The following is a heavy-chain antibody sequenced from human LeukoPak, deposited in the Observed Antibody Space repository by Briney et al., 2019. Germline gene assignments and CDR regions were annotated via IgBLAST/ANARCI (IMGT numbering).Heavy chain of an antibody. CDR3: ARRPGHTWDMGNWFDP. J-gene: IGHJ5*02. V-gene: IGHV4-39*01. Sequence: SATLSLTCSVSGDSIRTNNYFWGWIRQPPGMGLEWIGSISYNGITYYNPSLKSRASVSVDTSKNQFSLNLNPVTAADTAIYYCARRPGHTWDMGNWFDPWGQGTLVTVSS. CDR1: GDSIRTNNYF. CDR2: ISYNGIT. D-gene: IGHD1-26*01.